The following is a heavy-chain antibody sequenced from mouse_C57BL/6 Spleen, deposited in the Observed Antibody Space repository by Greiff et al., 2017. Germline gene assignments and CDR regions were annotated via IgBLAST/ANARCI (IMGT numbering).Heavy chain of an antibody. D-gene: IGHD1-1*02. CDR3: ARPSGGSHWYFDV. CDR2: IHPNSGST. J-gene: IGHJ1*03. CDR1: GYTFTNYW. V-gene: IGHV1-64*01. Sequence: QVQLQQSGAELVKPGASVKLSCKASGYTFTNYWMHWVKQRPGQGLEWIGMIHPNSGSTNYNEKFKSKATLTVDKSSSTAYMQLSSLTSEDSAVYYCARPSGGSHWYFDVWGTGTTVTVSS.